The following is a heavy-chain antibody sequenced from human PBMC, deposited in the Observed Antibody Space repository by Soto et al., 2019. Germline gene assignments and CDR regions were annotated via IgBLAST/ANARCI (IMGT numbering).Heavy chain of an antibody. Sequence: ASVKVSCKASGYTFTSYGISWVRQAPGQGLEWMGWISAYNGNTNYAQKLQGRVTMTTDTSTSTAYMELRSLRSDDTAVYYCARDLSGVYYYYGMDVWGQGTTVTVSS. CDR1: GYTFTSYG. D-gene: IGHD2-8*01. J-gene: IGHJ6*02. V-gene: IGHV1-18*04. CDR2: ISAYNGNT. CDR3: ARDLSGVYYYYGMDV.